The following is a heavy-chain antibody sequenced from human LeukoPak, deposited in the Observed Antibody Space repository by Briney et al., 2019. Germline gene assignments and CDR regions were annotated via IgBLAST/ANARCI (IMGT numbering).Heavy chain of an antibody. D-gene: IGHD4-17*01. CDR3: ARWTTVTPDAFDL. V-gene: IGHV3-7*01. CDR2: VKQDGSEK. J-gene: IGHJ3*01. CDR1: GFTFSSYW. Sequence: GGSLRLSCAASGFTFSSYWMGWVRQAPGKGLEWVANVKQDGSEKYYGDSVKGRFTISRDNARKSLYVQMNSLRAEDTAVYYCARWTTVTPDAFDLWGRGTMVTVSS.